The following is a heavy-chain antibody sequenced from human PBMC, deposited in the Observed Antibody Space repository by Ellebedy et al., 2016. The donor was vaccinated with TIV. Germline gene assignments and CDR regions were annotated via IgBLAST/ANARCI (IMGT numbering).Heavy chain of an antibody. Sequence: SETLSLTCTVSGGSISSSSYYWSWIRQPPGKGLEWIGEINHSGSTNYNPSLKSRVTISEDTPKNQFSLKLSSVTAADTAVYYCARVAGDYYFDYWGQGTLVTVSS. J-gene: IGHJ4*02. CDR3: ARVAGDYYFDY. CDR1: GGSISSSSYY. CDR2: INHSGST. V-gene: IGHV4-39*07. D-gene: IGHD4-17*01.